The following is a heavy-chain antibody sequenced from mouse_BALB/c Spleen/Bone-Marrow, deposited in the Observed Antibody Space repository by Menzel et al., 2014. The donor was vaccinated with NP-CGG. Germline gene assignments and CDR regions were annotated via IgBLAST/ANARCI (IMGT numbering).Heavy chain of an antibody. D-gene: IGHD1-2*01. CDR2: IDPANGNT. Sequence: VQLQQPGAELVKPGASVKLSCTASGFNIKDTYMHWVKQRPEQGLEWIGRIDPANGNTKYDPKFQGKATITADTSSNTAYLQLSSLTSEDTAVYYCARYYYGYYSDYWGQGTTLTVSP. V-gene: IGHV14-3*02. CDR1: GFNIKDTY. J-gene: IGHJ2*01. CDR3: ARYYYGYYSDY.